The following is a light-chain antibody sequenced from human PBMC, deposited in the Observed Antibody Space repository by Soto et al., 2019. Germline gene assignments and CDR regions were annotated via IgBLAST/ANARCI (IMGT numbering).Light chain of an antibody. CDR2: AAS. J-gene: IGKJ5*01. Sequence: EIVMTQSQATLSVSPGERATLSCRASQSVSIKLAWYQQKPGQAPRLLIYAASTRATGIPDRFSGSGSGTDFTLTISRLEPEDFAVYYCQQYGSFFGGGTRLEI. V-gene: IGKV3-15*01. CDR3: QQYGSF. CDR1: QSVSIK.